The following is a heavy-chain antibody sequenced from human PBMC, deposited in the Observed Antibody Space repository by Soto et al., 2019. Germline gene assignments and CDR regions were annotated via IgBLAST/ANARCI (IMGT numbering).Heavy chain of an antibody. CDR1: GFTFSSYA. J-gene: IGHJ4*02. CDR2: ISGSGGST. D-gene: IGHD3-10*01. V-gene: IGHV3-23*01. Sequence: GALRLSCAASGFTFSSYAMSWVRQAPGKGLEWVSAISGSGGSTYYADSMKGRFTISRDNSKNTLYLQMNSLRAEDTAVYYCAKAPGGSVLMVRGVIIPFDYWGQGTLVTVSS. CDR3: AKAPGGSVLMVRGVIIPFDY.